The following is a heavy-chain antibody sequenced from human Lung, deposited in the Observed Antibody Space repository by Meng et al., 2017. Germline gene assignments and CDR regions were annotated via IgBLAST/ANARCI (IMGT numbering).Heavy chain of an antibody. Sequence: QRQLHQWRAGLLKASEALSLTCAFYGGDFSCYYWSWLRQPPGKGLEWIGEIIDSGSTNYTPSLKSRVTISVDTSKNQFSLRVTSVTAADRAVYYCVRRTYSSGWYFDYWGQGTLVTVSS. CDR1: GGDFSCYY. CDR3: VRRTYSSGWYFDY. V-gene: IGHV4-34*12. D-gene: IGHD6-19*01. CDR2: IIDSGST. J-gene: IGHJ4*02.